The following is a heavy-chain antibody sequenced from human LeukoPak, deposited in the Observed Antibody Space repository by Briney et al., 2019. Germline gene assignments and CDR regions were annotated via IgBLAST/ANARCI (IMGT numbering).Heavy chain of an antibody. CDR2: IIPIFGTA. CDR3: ARTLFTIFGVVTDYHYYGMDV. J-gene: IGHJ6*02. CDR1: GGTFISYA. D-gene: IGHD3-3*01. V-gene: IGHV1-69*13. Sequence: ASVKVSCKASGGTFISYAISWVRQAPGQGLEWMGGIIPIFGTANYAQKFQGRVTITADESTSTAYMELSSLRSEDTAVYYCARTLFTIFGVVTDYHYYGMDVWGQGTTVTVSS.